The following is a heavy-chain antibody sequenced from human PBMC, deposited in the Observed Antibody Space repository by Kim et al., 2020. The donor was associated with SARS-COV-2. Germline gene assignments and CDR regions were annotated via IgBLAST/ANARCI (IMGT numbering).Heavy chain of an antibody. CDR3: AREGVGARDYFDY. J-gene: IGHJ4*02. D-gene: IGHD1-26*01. V-gene: IGHV1-69*01. Sequence: YARKFQGGVTITADESTSTAYMELSSLGSEDTAVYYCAREGVGARDYFDYWGQGTLVTVSS.